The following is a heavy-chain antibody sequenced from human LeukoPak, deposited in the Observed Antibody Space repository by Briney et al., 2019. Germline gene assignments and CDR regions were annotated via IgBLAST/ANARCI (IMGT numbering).Heavy chain of an antibody. Sequence: ASVKVSCKASGYTFTSYYMHWVRQAPGQGLEWMGIINPSGGSTSYAQKFQGRVTMTRDTSISTAYMELSRLTSDDTAIYSCVRGQPYGDYNYFDPWGQGTLVTVSS. D-gene: IGHD4-17*01. CDR1: GYTFTSYY. V-gene: IGHV1-46*01. CDR3: VRGQPYGDYNYFDP. J-gene: IGHJ5*02. CDR2: INPSGGST.